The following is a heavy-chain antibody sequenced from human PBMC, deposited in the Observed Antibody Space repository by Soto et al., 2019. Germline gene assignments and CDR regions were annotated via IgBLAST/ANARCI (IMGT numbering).Heavy chain of an antibody. CDR1: GGSISSGDYY. V-gene: IGHV4-30-4*02. CDR3: ARDRPRAYDFWSGYRDYYYGMDV. CDR2: IYYSGST. Sequence: PSDTLSLTCTVSGGSISSGDYYWSWIRQPPGKGLEWIGYIYYSGSTYYNPSLKSRVTISVDTSKNQFSLKLSSVTAADTAVYYCARDRPRAYDFWSGYRDYYYGMDVWGQGTTVT. D-gene: IGHD3-3*01. J-gene: IGHJ6*02.